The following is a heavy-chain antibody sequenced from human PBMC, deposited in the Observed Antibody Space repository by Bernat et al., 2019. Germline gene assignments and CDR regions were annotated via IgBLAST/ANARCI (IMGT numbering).Heavy chain of an antibody. D-gene: IGHD2-21*02. CDR2: ISRSGGSI. CDR1: GFTFTCCS. CDR3: ARSLLVTSRNDAFEI. J-gene: IGHJ3*02. V-gene: IGHV3-21*01. Sequence: EVQLVESGGGLVKPGGSLTLSCAASGFTFTCCSMNWVRQAPGKGLEWVSSISRSGGSIYYADSVKGRFTISRDNAKNSLFLQMDSLRAEDTAVYYCARSLLVTSRNDAFEIWGQGTTVTVSS.